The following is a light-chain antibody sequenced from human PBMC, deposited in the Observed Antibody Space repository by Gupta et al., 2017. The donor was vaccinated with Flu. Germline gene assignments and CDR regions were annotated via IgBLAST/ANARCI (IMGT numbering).Light chain of an antibody. CDR2: AAS. J-gene: IGKJ1*01. CDR1: QSVSNY. Sequence: DIQMTQSPSSLSASVGDRVTITCRASQSVSNYLNWFQQKPGKAPKLLIYAASTLQTEVPSTFSATGSGTDFTLTISMLHPEDFATYCCQQSYNTPRTFGQGTKLEIK. CDR3: QQSYNTPRT. V-gene: IGKV1-39*01.